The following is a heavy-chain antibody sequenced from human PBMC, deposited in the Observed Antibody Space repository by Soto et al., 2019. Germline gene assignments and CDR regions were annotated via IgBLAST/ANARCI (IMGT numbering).Heavy chain of an antibody. Sequence: GGSLRLSCAASGFTFSSYSMNWVRQAPGKGLEWVSSISSSSSYIYYADSVKGRLTISRDNAKNSLYLQMNSLRAEDTAVYYCASDRKLSLYYYYYYGMDVWGQGTTVTVSS. CDR1: GFTFSSYS. CDR3: ASDRKLSLYYYYYYGMDV. J-gene: IGHJ6*02. D-gene: IGHD5-18*01. V-gene: IGHV3-21*01. CDR2: ISSSSSYI.